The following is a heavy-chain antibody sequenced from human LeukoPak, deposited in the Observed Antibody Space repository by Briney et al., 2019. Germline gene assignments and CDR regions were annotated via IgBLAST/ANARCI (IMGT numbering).Heavy chain of an antibody. Sequence: ASVKVSCKASGYTFTGNYMHWVRQAPGQGLEWMGIINPSGGSTSYAQKFQGRVTMTRDTSTSTVYMELSSLRSEDTALYYCAREGSDAYRSPADYWGQGTLVTVSS. CDR2: INPSGGST. J-gene: IGHJ4*02. CDR3: AREGSDAYRSPADY. D-gene: IGHD5-24*01. CDR1: GYTFTGNY. V-gene: IGHV1-46*01.